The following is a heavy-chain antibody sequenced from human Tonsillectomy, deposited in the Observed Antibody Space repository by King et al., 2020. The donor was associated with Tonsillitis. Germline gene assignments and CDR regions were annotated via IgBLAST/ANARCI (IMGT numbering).Heavy chain of an antibody. CDR2: ISSSSTYI. J-gene: IGHJ6*02. V-gene: IGHV3-21*01. CDR3: ARDPYADLVREGHPYGMDV. Sequence: EVQLVESGGGLVKPGGSLRLSCEASGFPFSGHSMNWVRQAPGKGLEWVSSISSSSTYIFYADFVKGRFTISRDNSKNSLYLQMNSLSSEDTALYYCARDPYADLVREGHPYGMDVWGQGTTVTVSS. CDR1: GFPFSGHS. D-gene: IGHD4-17*01.